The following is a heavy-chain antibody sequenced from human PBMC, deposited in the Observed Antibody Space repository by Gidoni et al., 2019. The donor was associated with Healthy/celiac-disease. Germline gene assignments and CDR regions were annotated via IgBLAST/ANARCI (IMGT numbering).Heavy chain of an antibody. CDR2: INHWGST. J-gene: IGHJ4*02. D-gene: IGHD6-6*01. CDR3: AGVSVAARPGGY. CDR1: GGSFSGYY. V-gene: IGHV4-34*01. Sequence: QVQLQQWGAGLLKPSETMSLTCAVYGGSFSGYYWSWIRQPPGKGLEWIGEINHWGSTNYIPSLKSRDTISVDTYKSQFSLKLSSVTAADTAVYYCAGVSVAARPGGYWGQGTLVTVSS.